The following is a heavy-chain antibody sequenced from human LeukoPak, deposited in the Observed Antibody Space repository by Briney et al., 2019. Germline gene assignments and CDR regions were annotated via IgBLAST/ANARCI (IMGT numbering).Heavy chain of an antibody. D-gene: IGHD1-26*01. CDR2: INSDGSST. J-gene: IGHJ3*02. CDR1: GFTFSSYW. CDR3: AREPFGVGATYGAFDI. V-gene: IGHV3-74*01. Sequence: PGGSLRLSCAASGFTFSSYWMPWVRQAPGKGLVWVSRINSDGSSTSYADSVKGRFTISRDNAKNTLYLQMNSLRAEDTAVYYCAREPFGVGATYGAFDIWGQGTMVTVSS.